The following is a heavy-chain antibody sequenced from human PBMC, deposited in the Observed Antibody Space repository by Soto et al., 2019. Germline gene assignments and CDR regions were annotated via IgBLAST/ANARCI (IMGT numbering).Heavy chain of an antibody. CDR3: ARDSVGATTYYYYGMDV. D-gene: IGHD1-26*01. V-gene: IGHV1-18*01. Sequence: QVQLVQSGAEVKKPGASVKVSCKASGYTFTSYGISWVRQAPGQGLEWMGWISGYDANTNHAQKLQGRLAMTTDTSTSTADMELRSLRSDDTDVYYCARDSVGATTYYYYGMDVWGQGTTVTVSS. CDR2: ISGYDANT. CDR1: GYTFTSYG. J-gene: IGHJ6*02.